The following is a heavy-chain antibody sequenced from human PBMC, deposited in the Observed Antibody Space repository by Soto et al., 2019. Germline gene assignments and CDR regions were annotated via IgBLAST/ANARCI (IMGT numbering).Heavy chain of an antibody. CDR3: AKEVVAREQWLIVHYGMDV. V-gene: IGHV3-30*18. Sequence: HPGGSLRLSCAASGFTFSSYGMHWVRQAPGKGLEWVAVISCDGSNKYYADSVKGRFTISRDNSKNTLYLQMNSLRAEDTAVYYCAKEVVAREQWLIVHYGMDVWGQGTTVTVSS. CDR2: ISCDGSNK. J-gene: IGHJ6*02. D-gene: IGHD6-19*01. CDR1: GFTFSSYG.